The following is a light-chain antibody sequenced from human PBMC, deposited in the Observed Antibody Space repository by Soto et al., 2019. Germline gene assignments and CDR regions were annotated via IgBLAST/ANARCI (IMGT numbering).Light chain of an antibody. V-gene: IGKV3-11*01. J-gene: IGKJ5*01. CDR1: QSVSSN. Sequence: EIVMTQSPATLSVSPGERATLSCRASQSVSSNLAWYQQKPGQAPRLLIFDASNRATGIPPRFRGSGSGTDFTLTISSLEPEDFAVYYCQQRSNWPPITFGQGTRLEIK. CDR2: DAS. CDR3: QQRSNWPPIT.